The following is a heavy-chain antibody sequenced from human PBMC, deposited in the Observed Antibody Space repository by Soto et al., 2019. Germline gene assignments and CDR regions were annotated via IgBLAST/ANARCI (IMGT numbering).Heavy chain of an antibody. V-gene: IGHV1-69*08. CDR1: GGTFSSYT. CDR3: AKDVDDYADLGYYYYGMDV. CDR2: IIPIRGIA. D-gene: IGHD4-17*01. Sequence: QVQLVQSGAEVKKPGSSVKVSCKASGGTFSSYTISWVRQAPGQGLEWMGRIIPIRGIANYAQKFQGRVTITAEQSAGTAYMERRRLRTEDTAVYYCAKDVDDYADLGYYYYGMDVWVQGTTVTVSS. J-gene: IGHJ6*02.